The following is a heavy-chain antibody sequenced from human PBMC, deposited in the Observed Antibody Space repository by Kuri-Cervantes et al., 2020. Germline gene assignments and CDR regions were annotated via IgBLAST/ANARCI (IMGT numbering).Heavy chain of an antibody. CDR3: VREKRPYGDYPPTFDY. J-gene: IGHJ4*02. CDR2: IDTSGNT. V-gene: IGHV4-61*02. D-gene: IGHD4-17*01. CDR1: GFSLSTSGMC. Sequence: SGPTLVKPTQTLTLTCTFSGFSLSTSGMCVSWVRQPPGKALEWIGRIDTSGNTNYNSSLKSRVTTSVDKSKSQFSLRLSSVTAADTAVYYCVREKRPYGDYPPTFDYWGQGALVTVSS.